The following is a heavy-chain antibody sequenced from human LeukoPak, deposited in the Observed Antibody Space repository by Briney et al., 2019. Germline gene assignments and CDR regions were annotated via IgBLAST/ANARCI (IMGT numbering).Heavy chain of an antibody. CDR2: IYYSGST. CDR1: GGSISSYY. J-gene: IGHJ4*02. D-gene: IGHD1-26*01. CDR3: ARDNGGSYGFDY. V-gene: IGHV4-59*01. Sequence: SETLSLTCTVSGGSISSYYWSWIRQPPGKGLEWIGYIYYSGSTNYNPSLKSRVTISVDTSKNQFSLKLSSVTAADTAVYYCARDNGGSYGFDYWGQGTLVTVSS.